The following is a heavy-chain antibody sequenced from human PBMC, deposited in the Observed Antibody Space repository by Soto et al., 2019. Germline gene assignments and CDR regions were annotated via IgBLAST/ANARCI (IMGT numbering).Heavy chain of an antibody. CDR3: TRHIIVGATKRSSYWYFDL. Sequence: PGGSLRLSCAASGFTFSGSAMHWVRQASGKGLEWVGRIRSKANSYATAYAASVKGRFTISRDDSKNTAYLQMNSLKTEDTAVYYCTRHIIVGATKRSSYWYFDLWGRGTLVTVSS. J-gene: IGHJ2*01. CDR2: IRSKANSYAT. D-gene: IGHD1-26*01. V-gene: IGHV3-73*01. CDR1: GFTFSGSA.